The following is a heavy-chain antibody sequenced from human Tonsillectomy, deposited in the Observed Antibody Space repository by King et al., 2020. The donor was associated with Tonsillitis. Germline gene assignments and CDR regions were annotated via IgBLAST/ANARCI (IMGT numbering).Heavy chain of an antibody. CDR3: ARRTGTTGYYYYGMDV. CDR1: GYIFTSHW. V-gene: IGHV5-51*01. D-gene: IGHD1-1*01. CDR2: LHPGNSDT. J-gene: IGHJ6*02. Sequence: VQLVESGAEVRKPGESLKISCKTSGYIFTSHWIGWVRQMPGKGLEWMGILHPGNSDTRYSPSFEGQVTISVDNSITTAYLQWSSLKASDTAIYYCARRTGTTGYYYYGMDVWGQGTTVTVAS.